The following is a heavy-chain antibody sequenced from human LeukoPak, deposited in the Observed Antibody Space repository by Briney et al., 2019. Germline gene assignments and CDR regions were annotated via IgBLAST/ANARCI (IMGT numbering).Heavy chain of an antibody. V-gene: IGHV1-2*02. CDR3: ARDQGKDYYYYYYYMDV. CDR2: INPNSGGT. J-gene: IGHJ6*03. CDR1: GYTFTGYY. D-gene: IGHD3-16*01. Sequence: ASVKASCKASGYTFTGYYMHWVRQAPGQGLEWMGWINPNSGGTNYAQKFQGRVTMTRDTSISTAYTELSRLRSDDTAVYYCARDQGKDYYYYYYYMDVWGKGTTVTVSS.